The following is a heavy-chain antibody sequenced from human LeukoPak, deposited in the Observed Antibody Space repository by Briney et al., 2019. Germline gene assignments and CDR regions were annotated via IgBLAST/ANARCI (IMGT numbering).Heavy chain of an antibody. CDR2: IKSKTDGGTT. D-gene: IGHD3-10*01. CDR1: GFTFSNAW. V-gene: IGHV3-15*01. CDR3: TTRVQNYYYYMDV. J-gene: IGHJ6*03. Sequence: TGGSLRLSCAASGFTFSNAWMSWVCQAPGKGLEWVGRIKSKTDGGTTDYAAPVKGRFTISRDDSKNTLYLQMNSLKTEDTAVYYCTTRVQNYYYYMDVWGKGTTVTVSS.